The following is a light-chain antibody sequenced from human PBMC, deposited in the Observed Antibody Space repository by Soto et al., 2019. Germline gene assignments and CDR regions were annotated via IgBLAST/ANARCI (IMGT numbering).Light chain of an antibody. Sequence: QSALTQPASVSGSPGQSITISCIGSSSDVGGYNYVSWYQHHPGRVPKPLIFDDSDRPSGVSSRLSGSKSGNTAYLTISGLQAEDEDDYYCSSFSSISTIVFGGGTKLTVL. CDR1: SSDVGGYNY. J-gene: IGLJ2*01. V-gene: IGLV2-14*03. CDR3: SSFSSISTIV. CDR2: DDS.